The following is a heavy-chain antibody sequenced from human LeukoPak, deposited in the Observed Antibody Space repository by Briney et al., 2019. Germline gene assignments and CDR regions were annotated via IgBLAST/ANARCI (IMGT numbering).Heavy chain of an antibody. CDR3: ARLYYDILTGYSNFDY. J-gene: IGHJ4*02. D-gene: IGHD3-9*01. V-gene: IGHV1-18*04. CDR1: GYTFTSCG. Sequence: ASVKVSCKASGYTFTSCGITWVRQAPGQGLEWMGWISAYNGNTNYAQKLQGRVTMTTDTSTSTAYMELRSLRFDDTAVYYCARLYYDILTGYSNFDYWGQGTLVTVSS. CDR2: ISAYNGNT.